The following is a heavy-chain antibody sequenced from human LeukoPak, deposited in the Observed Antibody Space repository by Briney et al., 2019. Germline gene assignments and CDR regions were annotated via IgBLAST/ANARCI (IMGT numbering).Heavy chain of an antibody. V-gene: IGHV3-23*01. D-gene: IGHD4-17*01. CDR1: GFTFSAYA. Sequence: GGSLRLSCTASGFTFSAYAMMWVRQAPGKGPEWVSAIRGGGGSAFYADSVKGRFTISRDNSKYTLFLQMNSLRAEDTAVYYCARDPNGDYIGAFGMWGPGTMVTVSS. CDR3: ARDPNGDYIGAFGM. CDR2: IRGGGGSA. J-gene: IGHJ3*02.